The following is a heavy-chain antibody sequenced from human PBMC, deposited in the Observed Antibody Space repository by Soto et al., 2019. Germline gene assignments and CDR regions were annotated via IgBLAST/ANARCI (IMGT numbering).Heavy chain of an antibody. CDR3: ASKAETAMVRGRNWFDP. V-gene: IGHV4-34*01. CDR1: GGSFSGYY. CDR2: INHSGST. J-gene: IGHJ5*02. D-gene: IGHD5-18*01. Sequence: SETLSLTCAVYGGSFSGYYWSWIRQPQGEGLEWIGEINHSGSTNYNPSLKSNVTISVDTSKNQSSLKLSSVTAADTAVYYCASKAETAMVRGRNWFDPWGQGTLVTVSS.